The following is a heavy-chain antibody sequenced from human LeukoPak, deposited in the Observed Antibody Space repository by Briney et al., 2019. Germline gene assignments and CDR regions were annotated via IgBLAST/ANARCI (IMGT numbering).Heavy chain of an antibody. CDR1: GFTFSSYV. J-gene: IGHJ3*02. Sequence: PGGSLRLSCAASGFTFSSYVMSWVRQAPGKGLEWVSAISGSGDSTYYADSVKGRFTISRDNSKNTLYLQMNSLRAEDTAVYYCAKDLNSSGLNDIWGQGTMVTVSS. CDR3: AKDLNSSGLNDI. D-gene: IGHD6-19*01. CDR2: ISGSGDST. V-gene: IGHV3-23*01.